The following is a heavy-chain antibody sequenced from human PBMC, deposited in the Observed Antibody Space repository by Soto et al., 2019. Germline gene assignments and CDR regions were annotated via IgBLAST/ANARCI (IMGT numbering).Heavy chain of an antibody. J-gene: IGHJ4*02. CDR1: GFSLSSTRVA. CDR2: IYWDDDK. V-gene: IGHV2-5*02. Sequence: QITLKESGPTLVKPTQTLTLTCTFSGFSLSSTRVAVGWIRQPPGKALEWLALIYWDDDKRYTPFLKSRLTITKDTSKNQVVLTMPNMDPLDTATYYCSHSVVAGLGYYFDYWGQGTLVTVSS. D-gene: IGHD6-19*01. CDR3: SHSVVAGLGYYFDY.